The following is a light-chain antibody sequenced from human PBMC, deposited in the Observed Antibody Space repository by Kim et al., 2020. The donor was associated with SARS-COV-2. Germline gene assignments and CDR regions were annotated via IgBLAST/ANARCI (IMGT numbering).Light chain of an antibody. Sequence: ELTQPPSASGTPGQRVTISCSGSSSNIGRNTVNWYQQLPGTAPKLLLYSNYQRPSGVPDRFSGSRSGTSASLAISGLQSEDEADYYCAAWDDSLKGKVFGGGTQLTVL. CDR2: SNY. CDR3: AAWDDSLKGKV. CDR1: SSNIGRNT. J-gene: IGLJ3*02. V-gene: IGLV1-44*01.